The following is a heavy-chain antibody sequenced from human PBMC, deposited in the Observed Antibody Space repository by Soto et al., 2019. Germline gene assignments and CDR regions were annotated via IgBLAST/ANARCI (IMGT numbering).Heavy chain of an antibody. V-gene: IGHV4-34*01. CDR2: INHSGST. D-gene: IGHD3-22*01. Sequence: SETLSLTCAVYGGSFSGYYWIRIRQPPGKGLEWIGEINHSGSTNYNPSLKSRVTISVDTSKNQFSLKLSSVTAADTAVYYCMLGSGWKDFDYWGQGTLVTVSS. J-gene: IGHJ4*02. CDR3: MLGSGWKDFDY. CDR1: GGSFSGYY.